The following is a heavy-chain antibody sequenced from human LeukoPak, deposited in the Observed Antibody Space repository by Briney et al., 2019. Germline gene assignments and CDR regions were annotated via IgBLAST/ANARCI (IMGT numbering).Heavy chain of an antibody. CDR2: IYSGGST. CDR3: ARDHCSGGSCYRRDGMDV. J-gene: IGHJ6*02. Sequence: PGGSLRLSCAASGFTVSSNYMSWVRQAPGKGLEWVSVIYSGGSTYYADSAKGGFTISRHNSKNTLYLQMNSLRAEDTAVYYCARDHCSGGSCYRRDGMDVWGQGTTVTVSS. V-gene: IGHV3-53*04. D-gene: IGHD2-15*01. CDR1: GFTVSSNY.